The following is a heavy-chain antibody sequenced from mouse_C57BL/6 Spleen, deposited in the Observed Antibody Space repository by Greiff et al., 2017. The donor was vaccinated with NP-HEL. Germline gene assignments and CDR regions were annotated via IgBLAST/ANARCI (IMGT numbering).Heavy chain of an antibody. D-gene: IGHD2-4*01. CDR3: ATTYDYDAWFAY. J-gene: IGHJ3*01. CDR2: IDPSDSYT. Sequence: QVQLQQSGTELVKPGASVKLSCKASGYTFTSYWMHWVKQRPGQGLEWIGVIDPSDSYTNYNQKFKGKATLTVDTSSSTAYMQLSSLTSEDSAVYYCATTYDYDAWFAYWGQGTLVTVSA. V-gene: IGHV1-59*01. CDR1: GYTFTSYW.